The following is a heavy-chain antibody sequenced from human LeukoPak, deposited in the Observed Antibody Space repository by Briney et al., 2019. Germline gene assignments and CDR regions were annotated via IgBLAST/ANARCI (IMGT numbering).Heavy chain of an antibody. D-gene: IGHD6-13*01. Sequence: GASVKVSCKASGGTFSSYAISWVRQAPGQGLEWMGGIIPIFGTANYAQKFQGRVTITTDESTSTAYMELSSLRSEDTAVYYCARGSYISSWSPRYNWFDPWGQGTLVTVSS. J-gene: IGHJ5*02. CDR1: GGTFSSYA. CDR3: ARGSYISSWSPRYNWFDP. CDR2: IIPIFGTA. V-gene: IGHV1-69*05.